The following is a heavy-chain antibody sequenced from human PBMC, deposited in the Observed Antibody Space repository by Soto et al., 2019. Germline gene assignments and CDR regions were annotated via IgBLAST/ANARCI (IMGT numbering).Heavy chain of an antibody. D-gene: IGHD3-16*01. CDR1: GYPFTSYG. V-gene: IGHV1-2*02. CDR3: ARIRTRAFDI. Sequence: GGSVKGFFKASGYPFTSYGIHLVRQAPGQRLEWMGWINPNSGGTNYAQKFQGRVTMTRDTSISTAYMELSRLRSDDTAVYYCARIRTRAFDIWGQGAMVTVSS. CDR2: INPNSGGT. J-gene: IGHJ3*02.